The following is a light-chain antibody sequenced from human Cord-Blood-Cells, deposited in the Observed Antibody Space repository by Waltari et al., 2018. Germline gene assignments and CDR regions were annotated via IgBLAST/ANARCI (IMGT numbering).Light chain of an antibody. CDR3: QQYNNWPRT. J-gene: IGKJ1*01. CDR2: GAS. V-gene: IGKV3-15*01. Sequence: EIVMTQSPATLSVSPGERATLSCRASPSASSNLAWYQQKPGQAPRLLIYGASTRATGIPARFSGSGAGTEFTLTISSLQSEDFAVYYCQQYNNWPRTFGQGTKVEIK. CDR1: PSASSN.